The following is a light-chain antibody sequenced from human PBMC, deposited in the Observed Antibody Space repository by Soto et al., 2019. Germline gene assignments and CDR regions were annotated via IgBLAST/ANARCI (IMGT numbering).Light chain of an antibody. V-gene: IGLV2-11*01. Sequence: QSALTQPRSVSGSPGQSVTISCTGTSSDVGGYNYVSWYQQHPGTAPKLMIYDVSMRPSGVPDRFSGCKSGNTASLTISGRQAEDEADYYFCSYACSYTLYVFGTGTKLTVL. J-gene: IGLJ1*01. CDR1: SSDVGGYNY. CDR3: CSYACSYTLYV. CDR2: DVS.